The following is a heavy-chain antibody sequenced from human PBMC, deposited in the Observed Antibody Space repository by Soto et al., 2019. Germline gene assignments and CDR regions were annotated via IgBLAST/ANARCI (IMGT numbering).Heavy chain of an antibody. V-gene: IGHV3-30-3*01. Sequence: QVQLVESGGGVVQPGRSLRLSCAASGFTFSSYAMHWVRQAPGKGLEWVAVISYDGNNKYYADSVKGRFTISRDNSKNTLFLQMNSLRAKDTALYYCASDDSTGYWGQGTLVTVSS. CDR2: ISYDGNNK. CDR3: ASDDSTGY. J-gene: IGHJ4*02. CDR1: GFTFSSYA. D-gene: IGHD3-22*01.